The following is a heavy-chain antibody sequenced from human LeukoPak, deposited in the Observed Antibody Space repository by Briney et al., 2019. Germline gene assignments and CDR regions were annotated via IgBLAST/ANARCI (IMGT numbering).Heavy chain of an antibody. CDR1: GGSISSSSYY. Sequence: SETLSLTCTASGGSISSSSYYWGWIRQPPGKGLEWIGSMYYSGSTYYNPSLKSRVTISVDTSKNQFSLKLSSVTAADTAVYYCARGYCSNTSCYYFDYWGQGTLVTVSS. J-gene: IGHJ4*02. CDR3: ARGYCSNTSCYYFDY. CDR2: MYYSGST. D-gene: IGHD2-2*01. V-gene: IGHV4-39*01.